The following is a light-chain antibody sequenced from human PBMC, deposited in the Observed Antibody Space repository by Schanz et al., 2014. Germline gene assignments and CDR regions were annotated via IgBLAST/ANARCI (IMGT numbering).Light chain of an antibody. CDR3: CSYAGGHSWI. Sequence: QSALTQPASVSGSPGQSITISCTGSSSDVGGYNYVSWHQQHPGKAPKLMIYDVSNRPSGVPDRFSGSKSGNTASLTVSGLQADDEADYYCCSYAGGHSWIFGEGTKLTVL. CDR1: SSDVGGYNY. V-gene: IGLV2-14*03. J-gene: IGLJ3*02. CDR2: DVS.